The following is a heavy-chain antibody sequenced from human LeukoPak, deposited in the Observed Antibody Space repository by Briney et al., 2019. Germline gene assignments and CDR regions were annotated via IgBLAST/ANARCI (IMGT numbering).Heavy chain of an antibody. CDR2: INSDESST. CDR1: GFTFSSYW. V-gene: IGHV3-74*01. J-gene: IGHJ4*02. CDR3: ARESLAAAATLDY. Sequence: GGSLRLSCAASGFTFSSYWMHWVRQAPGKGLVWVSRINSDESSTTYADSVKGRFIISRDNAKNTLYLQMNSLRAEDTAVYYCARESLAAAATLDYWGQGTLVTVSS. D-gene: IGHD6-13*01.